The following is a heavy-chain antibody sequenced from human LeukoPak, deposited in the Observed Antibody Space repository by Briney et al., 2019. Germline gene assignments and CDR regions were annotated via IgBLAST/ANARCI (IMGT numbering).Heavy chain of an antibody. V-gene: IGHV3-33*06. J-gene: IGHJ4*02. D-gene: IGHD3-22*01. CDR2: IWYDGSNE. CDR3: AKDYYESSGYHGSAGYFDY. CDR1: GFSINSYG. Sequence: GGSLRLSCTASGFSINSYGMHWVRQAPGKGLEWVAVIWYDGSNENYADSVRGRFTISRDNSKSTLYLQMNSLRAEDPAVYYCAKDYYESSGYHGSAGYFDYWGQGALVTVSS.